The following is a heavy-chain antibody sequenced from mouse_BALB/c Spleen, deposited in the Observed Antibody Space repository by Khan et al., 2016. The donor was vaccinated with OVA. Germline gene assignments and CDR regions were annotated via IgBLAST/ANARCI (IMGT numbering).Heavy chain of an antibody. CDR1: GFSLTSYG. Sequence: QVQLKESGPGLVQPSQSLSITCTVSGFSLTSYGVHWVRQSPGKGLEWLGVIWSGGSTDYNAAFISRLSISKDNSKSQVFFKMNSLQANDTAIYYCARIFIGTTDYAMDYWVKEPQSPSP. D-gene: IGHD2-14*01. CDR3: ARIFIGTTDYAMDY. CDR2: IWSGGST. J-gene: IGHJ4*01. V-gene: IGHV2-2*02.